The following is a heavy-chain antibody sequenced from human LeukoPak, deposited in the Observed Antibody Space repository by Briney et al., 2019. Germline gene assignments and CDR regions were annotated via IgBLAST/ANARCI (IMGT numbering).Heavy chain of an antibody. D-gene: IGHD3-10*01. Sequence: PGGSLRLSCAASGFTFSSYWMSWVRQAPGKGLEWVANIKQDGSEKYYVDSVKGRFTISRDNAKNSLYLQMNSLRAEDTAVYYCASEARITMVRGVTPGMDVWGQGTTVTVSS. CDR2: IKQDGSEK. V-gene: IGHV3-7*01. CDR1: GFTFSSYW. CDR3: ASEARITMVRGVTPGMDV. J-gene: IGHJ6*02.